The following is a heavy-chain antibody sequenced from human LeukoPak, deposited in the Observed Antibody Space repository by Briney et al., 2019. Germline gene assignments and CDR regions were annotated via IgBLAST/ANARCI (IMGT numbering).Heavy chain of an antibody. CDR2: ISGSGGST. D-gene: IGHD3-10*01. Sequence: GGSLRLFCAASGFTFSSYAMSWVRQAPGKGLEWVSAISGSGGSTYYADSVKGRFTIFRDNSKNTLYLQMNSLRAEDTAVYYCAKGPGRYYYGMDVWGQGTTVTVSS. V-gene: IGHV3-23*01. CDR3: AKGPGRYYYGMDV. J-gene: IGHJ6*02. CDR1: GFTFSSYA.